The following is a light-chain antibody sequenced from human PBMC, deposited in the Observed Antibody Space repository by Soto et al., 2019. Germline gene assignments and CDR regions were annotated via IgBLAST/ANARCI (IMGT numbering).Light chain of an antibody. J-gene: IGLJ2*01. CDR1: SSNIESNF. V-gene: IGLV1-47*01. CDR3: TVWDDSLRGRL. Sequence: QAVVTRPPSASGTPGQRVTISCSGSSSNIESNFVYWYQQFPGTAPRLLIYRNNQRPSGVPARFSGSKSGTSASLAISALRSEDEADYYCTVWDDSLRGRLFGGGTKLTVL. CDR2: RNN.